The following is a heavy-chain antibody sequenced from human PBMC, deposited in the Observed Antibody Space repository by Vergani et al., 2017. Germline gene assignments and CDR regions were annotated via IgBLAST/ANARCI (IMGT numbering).Heavy chain of an antibody. Sequence: VELLESGGGLAQPGGSLRVSCSASGFRVTTYYMSWVRQAPGKGLEWVSVISGSGGSTYYADSVKGRFTISRDNSKNTLYLQMNSLRAEDTAVYYCAKDITLGEQLAIYYMDVWGKGTTVTVSS. D-gene: IGHD6-6*01. J-gene: IGHJ6*03. CDR2: ISGSGGST. CDR3: AKDITLGEQLAIYYMDV. V-gene: IGHV3-23*01. CDR1: GFRVTTYY.